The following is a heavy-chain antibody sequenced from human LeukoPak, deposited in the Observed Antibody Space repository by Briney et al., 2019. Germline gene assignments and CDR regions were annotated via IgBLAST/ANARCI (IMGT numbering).Heavy chain of an antibody. Sequence: GSLRLSCAASGFTFSSYSMNWVRQAPGKGLEWVSYISSSSSTIYYADSVKGRFTISRDNAKNSLYLQMNSLRAEDTAVYYCARVRAAAEGTTFDYWGQGTLVTVSS. CDR3: ARVRAAAEGTTFDY. CDR2: ISSSSSTI. CDR1: GFTFSSYS. D-gene: IGHD6-13*01. J-gene: IGHJ4*02. V-gene: IGHV3-48*01.